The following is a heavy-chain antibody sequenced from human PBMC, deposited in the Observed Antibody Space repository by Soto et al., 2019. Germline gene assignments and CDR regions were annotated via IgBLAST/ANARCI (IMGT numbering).Heavy chain of an antibody. CDR2: IYFSGST. D-gene: IGHD2-2*01. V-gene: IGHV4-31*03. Sequence: QVQLQESGPGLVEPSQTLSLTCTVSGGSIRSSSHYWRWLRHHPGTGLEWIGVIYFSGSTFYNPSLKSRVTISLDASRNQFSLELTYVTAADTAMYFCAREMRHQSGDSRFWYFELWGRGPQVAVSS. CDR3: AREMRHQSGDSRFWYFEL. J-gene: IGHJ2*01. CDR1: GGSIRSSSHY.